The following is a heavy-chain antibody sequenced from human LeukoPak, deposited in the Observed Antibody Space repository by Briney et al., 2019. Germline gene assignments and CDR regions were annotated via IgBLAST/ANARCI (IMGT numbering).Heavy chain of an antibody. Sequence: SVKVSCKASGYTFTSYAISWVRQAPGQGLEWMGGIIPIFGTANYAQKFQGRVTITADKSTSTAYMELSSLRSEDTAVYYCASQEGYYYDSSGYRHWGQGTLVTVSS. J-gene: IGHJ4*02. CDR3: ASQEGYYYDSSGYRH. CDR2: IIPIFGTA. V-gene: IGHV1-69*06. D-gene: IGHD3-22*01. CDR1: GYTFTSYA.